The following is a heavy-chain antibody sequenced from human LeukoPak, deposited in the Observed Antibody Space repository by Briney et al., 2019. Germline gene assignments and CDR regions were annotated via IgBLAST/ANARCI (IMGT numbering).Heavy chain of an antibody. Sequence: SETLSLTCAVYGVSFSYYYWAWIRQSPGRGLEWLGQINHSGSTNYNPSLKSRVTISVDTPKNQFSLKVRSVTAADTALYYCAREREESGAWYERPHFDYWGQGALVTVSS. CDR3: AREREESGAWYERPHFDY. J-gene: IGHJ4*02. V-gene: IGHV4-34*01. D-gene: IGHD6-19*01. CDR2: INHSGST. CDR1: GVSFSYYY.